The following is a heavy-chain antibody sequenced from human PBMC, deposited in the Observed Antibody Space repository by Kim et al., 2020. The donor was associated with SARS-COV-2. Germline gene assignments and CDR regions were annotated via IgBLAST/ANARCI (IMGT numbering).Heavy chain of an antibody. D-gene: IGHD6-13*01. CDR3: AKDRGMQGEQEVDP. J-gene: IGHJ5*02. V-gene: IGHV3-30*18. CDR2: ISYDGSNK. CDR1: GFTFSSYG. Sequence: GGSLRLSCAASGFTFSSYGMHWVRQAPGKGLEWVAVISYDGSNKYYADSAKGRFTISRDNSKNTLYLQMNSLRAEDTAVYYCAKDRGMQGEQEVDPWGQG.